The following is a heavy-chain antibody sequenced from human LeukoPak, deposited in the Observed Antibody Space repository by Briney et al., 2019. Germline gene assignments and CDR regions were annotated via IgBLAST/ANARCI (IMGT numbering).Heavy chain of an antibody. D-gene: IGHD6-19*01. CDR2: TSYSGNT. J-gene: IGHJ4*02. Sequence: PSETLSLTCSVSGGSISSSNYYWGWIRQPPGKGLEWIGYTSYSGNTNYNPSLKSRVTISVDMSKNQFSLKLSSVTAADTAVYYCARAGSGWSFDYWGQGTLVTVSS. CDR1: GGSISSSNYY. V-gene: IGHV4-61*05. CDR3: ARAGSGWSFDY.